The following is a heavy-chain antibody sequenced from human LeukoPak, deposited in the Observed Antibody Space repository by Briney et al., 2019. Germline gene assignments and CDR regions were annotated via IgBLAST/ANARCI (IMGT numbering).Heavy chain of an antibody. Sequence: GGSLRLSCAASGFTFSSYAMHWVLQAPGKGLEWVAVISYDGSNKYYADSVKGRFTISRDNSKNTLYLQMNSLRAEDTAVYYCARVLVYYYYMDVWGKGTTVTVSS. CDR3: ARVLVYYYYMDV. CDR1: GFTFSSYA. CDR2: ISYDGSNK. J-gene: IGHJ6*03. V-gene: IGHV3-30*01.